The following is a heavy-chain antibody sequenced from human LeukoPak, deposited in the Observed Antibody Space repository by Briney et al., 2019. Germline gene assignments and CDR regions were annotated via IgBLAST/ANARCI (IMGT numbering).Heavy chain of an antibody. CDR3: ARAKRTPSITIFGVVINWLAAFDI. V-gene: IGHV4-34*01. J-gene: IGHJ3*02. D-gene: IGHD3-3*01. CDR2: INHSGST. CDR1: GGSLSGYY. Sequence: PSETLSLTCAVYGGSLSGYYWSWIRQPPGKGLEWIGEINHSGSTNYNPSLKSRVTISVDTSKNQFSLKLSSVTAADTAVYYCARAKRTPSITIFGVVINWLAAFDIWGQGTMVTVSS.